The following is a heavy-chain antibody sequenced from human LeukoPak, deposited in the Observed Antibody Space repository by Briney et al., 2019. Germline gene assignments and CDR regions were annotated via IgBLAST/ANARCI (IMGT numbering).Heavy chain of an antibody. CDR3: AKDLGWVPDLPATTNFDY. CDR2: ISGSGGRT. J-gene: IGHJ4*02. Sequence: GGSLRLSCAASGFTFSNYAMSWVRQAPGKGLEWVSGISGSGGRTYYADSVKGRFTISRDNSKNTLYLQMNSLRAEDTAVYYCAKDLGWVPDLPATTNFDYWGQGTLVTVSS. D-gene: IGHD1-1*01. V-gene: IGHV3-23*01. CDR1: GFTFSNYA.